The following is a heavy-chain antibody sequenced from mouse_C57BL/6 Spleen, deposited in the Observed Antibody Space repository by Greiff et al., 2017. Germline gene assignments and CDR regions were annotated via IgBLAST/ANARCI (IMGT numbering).Heavy chain of an antibody. Sequence: VQLQQSGPELVKPGASVKLSCKASGYTFTSYDIHWVKQRPGQGLEWIGWIYPRDGSTKYNEKFKGKATLTVDTSSSTAYMELNSLTSDDSAVYLCERGCDGYLYAMGDWGQRTSVTV. CDR3: ERGCDGYLYAMGD. CDR1: GYTFTSYD. V-gene: IGHV1-85*01. CDR2: IYPRDGST. J-gene: IGHJ4*01. D-gene: IGHD2-3*01.